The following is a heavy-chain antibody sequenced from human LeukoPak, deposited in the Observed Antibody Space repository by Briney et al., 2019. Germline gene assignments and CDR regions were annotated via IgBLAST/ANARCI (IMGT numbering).Heavy chain of an antibody. J-gene: IGHJ3*02. V-gene: IGHV3-9*01. CDR1: GFTFDDYA. CDR2: ISWNSGSI. D-gene: IGHD3-16*01. Sequence: PGGSLRLSCVASGFTFDDYAMSWVRQGPGKGLEWVSGISWNSGSIGYADSVRGRFIISRDNAKNSLYLEMKSLRREDTAFYYCARSPRMGYVWGRYVEGAFDIWGQGTMVTVSS. CDR3: ARSPRMGYVWGRYVEGAFDI.